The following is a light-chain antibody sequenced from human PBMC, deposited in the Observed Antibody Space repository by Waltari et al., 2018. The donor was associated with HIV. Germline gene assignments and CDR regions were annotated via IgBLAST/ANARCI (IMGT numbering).Light chain of an antibody. CDR1: QRVNANF. Sequence: ELVLTQSPVTLSLSPGERATLSCRASQRVNANFFAWYQQRPGQAPRLLIYGASTRAPGVPDRFSGSGSGTDFILAISRLEPEDFAVYYCHQYGNSPSTFGQGTTLDIK. CDR2: GAS. V-gene: IGKV3-20*01. J-gene: IGKJ2*01. CDR3: HQYGNSPST.